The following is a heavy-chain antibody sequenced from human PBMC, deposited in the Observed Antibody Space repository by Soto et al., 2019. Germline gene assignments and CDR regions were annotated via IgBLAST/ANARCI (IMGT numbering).Heavy chain of an antibody. Sequence: LRLSCAASGFTFSSYWMHWVRQAPGKGLVWVSRINSDGSSTSYADSVKGRFTISRDNAKNTLYLQMNSLRAEDTAVYYCARDPRSPGGTQPHPNDYWGQGTLVTVSS. V-gene: IGHV3-74*01. CDR3: ARDPRSPGGTQPHPNDY. CDR1: GFTFSSYW. CDR2: INSDGSST. J-gene: IGHJ4*02. D-gene: IGHD3-16*01.